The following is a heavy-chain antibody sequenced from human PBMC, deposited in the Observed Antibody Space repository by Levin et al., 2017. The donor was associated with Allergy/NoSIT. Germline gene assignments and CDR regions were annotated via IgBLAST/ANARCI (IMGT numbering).Heavy chain of an antibody. Sequence: GGSLRLSCAASGFTFEDYAMHWVRQVPGKGLEWVAGINKNSGDIGYADSVKGRFTISRDNAEKSLYLQMNNLRTEDTALYYCVKDCFDFWSDPDYWGQGTLVTVFS. CDR2: INKNSGDI. CDR1: GFTFEDYA. CDR3: VKDCFDFWSDPDY. V-gene: IGHV3-9*01. J-gene: IGHJ4*02. D-gene: IGHD3-3*01.